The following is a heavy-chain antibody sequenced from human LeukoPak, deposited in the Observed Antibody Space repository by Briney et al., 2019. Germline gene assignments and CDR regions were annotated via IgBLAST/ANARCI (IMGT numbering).Heavy chain of an antibody. V-gene: IGHV1-69*04. J-gene: IGHJ4*02. D-gene: IGHD4-11*01. CDR2: IIPILGIA. CDR3: ARESYSDYHEEYYFDY. CDR1: GATFSSYA. Sequence: ASVKVCCKASGATFSSYAISWVRQAPGQGLEWMGRIIPILGIANYAQKFQGRVTITADKSTSTAYMELSSLRSEDTAVYYCARESYSDYHEEYYFDYWGQGTLVTVSS.